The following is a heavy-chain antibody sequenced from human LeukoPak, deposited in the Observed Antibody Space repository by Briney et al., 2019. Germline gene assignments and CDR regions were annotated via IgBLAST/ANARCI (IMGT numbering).Heavy chain of an antibody. V-gene: IGHV5-10-1*01. CDR2: IDPSDSYT. J-gene: IGHJ3*02. CDR3: ARTYCSSTSCYHGAFDI. Sequence: GESLRISCKGSGYSFTSYWISWVRQMPGKGLEWMGRIDPSDSYTNYSPSFQGHVTISADKSISTAYLQWSSLRASDTAMYYCARTYCSSTSCYHGAFDIWGQGTMVTVSS. D-gene: IGHD2-2*01. CDR1: GYSFTSYW.